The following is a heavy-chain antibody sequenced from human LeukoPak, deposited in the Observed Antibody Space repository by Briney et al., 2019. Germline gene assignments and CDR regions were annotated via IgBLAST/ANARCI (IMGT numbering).Heavy chain of an antibody. CDR2: TYYRSKWYN. CDR1: GDSVSSNSAA. D-gene: IGHD1-7*01. J-gene: IGHJ4*02. Sequence: SQTLSLTCAIFGDSVSSNSAAWNWIRQSPSRGLEWLGRTYYRSKWYNDYAVSMKGRISISPDTSKNQLSLQMSSVTPEDTAVYYCAREGHNSNYDCFDSWGQGILVTVSS. V-gene: IGHV6-1*01. CDR3: AREGHNSNYDCFDS.